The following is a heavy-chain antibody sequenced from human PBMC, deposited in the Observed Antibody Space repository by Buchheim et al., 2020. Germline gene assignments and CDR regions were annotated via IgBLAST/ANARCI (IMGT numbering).Heavy chain of an antibody. V-gene: IGHV1-69*01. CDR3: AKYCSGGSCYGGYYYGMDV. CDR2: IIPIFGTA. CDR1: GGTFSSYA. D-gene: IGHD2-15*01. J-gene: IGHJ6*02. Sequence: QVQLVQSGAEVKKPGSSVKVSCKASGGTFSSYAISWVRQAPGQGLEWMGGIIPIFGTANYAQKFQGRVTITADESTRTAYMELSSLRSEDTAVYYCAKYCSGGSCYGGYYYGMDVWGQGTT.